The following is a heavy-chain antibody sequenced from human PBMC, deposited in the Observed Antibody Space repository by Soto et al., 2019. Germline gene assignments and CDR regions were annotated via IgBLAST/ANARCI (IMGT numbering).Heavy chain of an antibody. CDR2: ISGSGGNT. CDR1: GFTFSSYA. Sequence: GGSLRLSCAASGFTFSSYAMSWVRQAPGKGLEWVSAISGSGGNTYYADSVKGRFTISRDNSKNTLYLQMNSLRAEDTAVYYCAKVSIAARVYYHYYMDVWGKGTTVTVSS. CDR3: AKVSIAARVYYHYYMDV. J-gene: IGHJ6*03. D-gene: IGHD6-6*01. V-gene: IGHV3-23*01.